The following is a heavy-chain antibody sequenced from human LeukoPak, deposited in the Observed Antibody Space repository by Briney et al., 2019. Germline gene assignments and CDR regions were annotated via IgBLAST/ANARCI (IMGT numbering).Heavy chain of an antibody. CDR3: ARDLYYYGMDV. J-gene: IGHJ6*02. V-gene: IGHV4-59*01. Sequence: PSETLSLTCTVSGGSISSYYWSWIRLPPGKGLEWIGYIYYSGSTNYNPSLKSRVTISVDTSKNQFSLKLSSVTAADTAVYYCARDLYYYGMDVWGQGTTVTVSS. CDR1: GGSISSYY. CDR2: IYYSGST.